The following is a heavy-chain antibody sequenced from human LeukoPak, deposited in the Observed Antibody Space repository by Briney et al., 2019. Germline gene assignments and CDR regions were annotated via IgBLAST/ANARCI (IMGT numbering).Heavy chain of an antibody. CDR1: GFTFGDYA. Sequence: GGSLRLSCTASGFTFGDYAMSWFRQAPGKGLEWVGFIRSKAYGGTTEYAASVKGRFTISRDDSKSIAYLQMNSLKTEDTAVYYCTRDQTRNLEVVPAAMDYYYYGMDVWGQGTTVTVSS. V-gene: IGHV3-49*03. CDR3: TRDQTRNLEVVPAAMDYYYYGMDV. J-gene: IGHJ6*02. CDR2: IRSKAYGGTT. D-gene: IGHD2-2*01.